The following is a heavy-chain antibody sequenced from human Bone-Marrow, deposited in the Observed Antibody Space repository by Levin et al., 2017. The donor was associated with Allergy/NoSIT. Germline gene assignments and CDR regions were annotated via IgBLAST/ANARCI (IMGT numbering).Heavy chain of an antibody. Sequence: SETLSLTCAVSGGSISSNNWWSWVRQAPGKGLEWIADIYHSGSTNYNPSLKSRVTISVDTSQNQFSLKLSSVSAEDTAVYYCARDFFAGLGVAGPPDAFDIWGQGTMVTVSS. CDR1: GGSISSNNW. CDR2: IYHSGST. J-gene: IGHJ3*02. D-gene: IGHD6-19*01. CDR3: ARDFFAGLGVAGPPDAFDI. V-gene: IGHV4-4*02.